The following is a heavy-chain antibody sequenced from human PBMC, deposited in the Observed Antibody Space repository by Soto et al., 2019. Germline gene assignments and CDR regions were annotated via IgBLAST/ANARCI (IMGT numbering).Heavy chain of an antibody. CDR3: GRVVEGATRHTDPDS. J-gene: IGHJ5*01. V-gene: IGHV4-39*01. D-gene: IGHD2-21*01. CDR2: VYHNGGA. CDR1: GVSIHNSHSF. Sequence: SETLSLTCTVTGVSIHNSHSFWAWIRQPPGKGLQFIASVYHNGGAHYNSSLKSRVTISVDTANNQVSLRMRSLTAADTAFYYCGRVVEGATRHTDPDSWGQGILVTVSS.